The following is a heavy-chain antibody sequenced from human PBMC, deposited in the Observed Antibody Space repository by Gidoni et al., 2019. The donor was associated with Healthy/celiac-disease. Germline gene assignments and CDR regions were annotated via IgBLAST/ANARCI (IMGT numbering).Heavy chain of an antibody. V-gene: IGHV1-58*02. CDR3: AAGEYYDSSGYNDDIYYYYYGMDV. D-gene: IGHD3-22*01. J-gene: IGHJ6*02. Sequence: QMQRVQSGPEVKKPGTSVKVSGKASGFTFTSSAMQGVRRARGQRLEGIGWIVVGSGNTNYAQKFQERVTITRDMSTSTAYMELSSLRSEDTAVYYCAAGEYYDSSGYNDDIYYYYYGMDVWCQGTTVTVSS. CDR2: IVVGSGNT. CDR1: GFTFTSSA.